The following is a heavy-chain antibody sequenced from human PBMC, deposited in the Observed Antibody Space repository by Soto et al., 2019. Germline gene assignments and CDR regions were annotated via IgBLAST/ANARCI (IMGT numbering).Heavy chain of an antibody. CDR3: ARLEGLATISYYFDF. D-gene: IGHD3-9*01. CDR2: VYYRGTT. J-gene: IGHJ4*02. V-gene: IGHV4-39*01. Sequence: SETLSLTCSVSGASISTSSDFWGWIRQAPGKGLEWIGSVYYRGTTHFNPSLQTRVSIFVDKSRSQFSLKLNSVTAADRAVYFCARLEGLATISYYFDFWGPGALVTVSS. CDR1: GASISTSSDF.